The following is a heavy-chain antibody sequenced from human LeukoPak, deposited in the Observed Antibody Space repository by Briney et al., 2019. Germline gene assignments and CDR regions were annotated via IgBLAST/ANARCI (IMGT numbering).Heavy chain of an antibody. V-gene: IGHV4-34*01. CDR1: GGSFSGYY. J-gene: IGHJ4*02. CDR3: ARGGNSGLTY. Sequence: SETLSLTCAVYGGSFSGYYWSWIRQPPGKGLEWIGEINHSGSTNYNPSLKSRVTISVDTSKNQFSLKLSSVTAADTAVYYCARGGNSGLTYWGQGTLVTVSS. CDR2: INHSGST. D-gene: IGHD5-12*01.